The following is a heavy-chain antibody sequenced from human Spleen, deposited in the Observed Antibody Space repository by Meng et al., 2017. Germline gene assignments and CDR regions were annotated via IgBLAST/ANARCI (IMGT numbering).Heavy chain of an antibody. CDR3: ARGPTTMAHDFDY. J-gene: IGHJ4*02. D-gene: IGHD4-11*01. CDR1: GGSFSDYY. V-gene: IGHV4-34*01. Sequence: QWQLQQWGEGLLKPSDTLSLPCVVSGGSFSDYYWSWIRQPPGKGLEWIGEINHSGSTNYNPSLESRATISVDTSQNNLSLKLSSVTAADSAVYYCARGPTTMAHDFDYWGQGTLVTVSS. CDR2: INHSGST.